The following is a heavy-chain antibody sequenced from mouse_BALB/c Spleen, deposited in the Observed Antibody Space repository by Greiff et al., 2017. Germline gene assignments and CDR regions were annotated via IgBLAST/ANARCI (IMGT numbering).Heavy chain of an antibody. Sequence: VNLVESGPELVKPGASVKMSCKASGYTFTDYVISWVKQRTGQGLEWIGEIYPGSGSTYYNEKFKGKATLTADKSSNTAYMQLSSLTSEDSAVYFCARRAGYDYFDYWGQGTTLTVSS. CDR2: IYPGSGST. CDR1: GYTFTDYV. V-gene: IGHV1-77*01. CDR3: ARRAGYDYFDY. J-gene: IGHJ2*01. D-gene: IGHD2-2*01.